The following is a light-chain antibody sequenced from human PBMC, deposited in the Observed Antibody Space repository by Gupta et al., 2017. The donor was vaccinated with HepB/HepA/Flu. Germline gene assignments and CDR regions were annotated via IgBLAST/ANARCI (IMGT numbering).Light chain of an antibody. CDR2: GTS. Sequence: DIQMTQSPSSLSASVGDRVTITCRASQSISTYLNWYQQKPGKAPKVLIYGTSTVQNGVPSKFSGSRSGTDFTLTISSLQPEDFATYYCQQRYSPPFTFGQGTKLEIK. CDR1: QSISTY. J-gene: IGKJ2*01. V-gene: IGKV1-39*01. CDR3: QQRYSPPFT.